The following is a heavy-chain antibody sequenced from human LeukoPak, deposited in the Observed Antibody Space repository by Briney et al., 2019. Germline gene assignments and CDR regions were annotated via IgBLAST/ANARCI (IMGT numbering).Heavy chain of an antibody. J-gene: IGHJ4*02. CDR3: ARAGASEGPTKTPGYSRPSGWR. Sequence: GASVKVSCKASGYTFTGYYMHWVRQAPGQGLEWMGWINPNSGGTNYAQKFQGRVTMTRDTSISTAYMELSRLRSDDTAVYYCARAGASEGPTKTPGYSRPSGWRWGQGTLVTVSS. D-gene: IGHD6-13*01. CDR2: INPNSGGT. V-gene: IGHV1-2*02. CDR1: GYTFTGYY.